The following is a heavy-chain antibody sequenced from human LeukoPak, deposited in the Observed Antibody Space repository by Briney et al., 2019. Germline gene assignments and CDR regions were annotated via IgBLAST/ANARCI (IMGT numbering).Heavy chain of an antibody. CDR1: GYSFPNYW. J-gene: IGHJ5*02. CDR2: IYPGDSHT. CDR3: ARGPYAYTSSATLGSYNWFDP. Sequence: AESLKISSKGSGYSFPNYWIGWVRQMPGKSLEWMGIIYPGDSHTRYSPSFQDQVTISVDKSISTAYLQWSSLKASDTAMYYCARGPYAYTSSATLGSYNWFDPWGQGSLVTVSS. V-gene: IGHV5-51*01. D-gene: IGHD2-2*02.